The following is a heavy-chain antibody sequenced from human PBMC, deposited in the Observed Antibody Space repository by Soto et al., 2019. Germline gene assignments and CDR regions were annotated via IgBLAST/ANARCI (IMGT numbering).Heavy chain of an antibody. D-gene: IGHD2-2*01. CDR3: GRDLTSNANCIDP. Sequence: PSETLSLTCSVSGDYIHVGGYYWTWIRQRPGKGLEWMGYIYYPGKTYYNPSLESRLTMSVDRSKNQFSLRLTSVTAADTAVYFCGRDLTSNANCIDPWGQGTLVTVSS. V-gene: IGHV4-30-4*01. J-gene: IGHJ5*02. CDR1: GDYIHVGGYY. CDR2: IYYPGKT.